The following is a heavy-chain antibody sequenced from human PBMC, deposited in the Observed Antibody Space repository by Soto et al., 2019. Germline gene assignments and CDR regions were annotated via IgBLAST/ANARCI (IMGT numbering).Heavy chain of an antibody. J-gene: IGHJ4*02. CDR2: ISGSGRNT. Sequence: GGSLRLSCAASGFTFSSYAMSWVRQAPGKGLEWVSAISGSGRNTYYADSVKGRFTISRDNSKHTLSLQMNSLRAEDTAVYYCAKVPRDCSDGSCFGGYFDYWGQGTLVTVSS. V-gene: IGHV3-23*01. D-gene: IGHD2-15*01. CDR3: AKVPRDCSDGSCFGGYFDY. CDR1: GFTFSSYA.